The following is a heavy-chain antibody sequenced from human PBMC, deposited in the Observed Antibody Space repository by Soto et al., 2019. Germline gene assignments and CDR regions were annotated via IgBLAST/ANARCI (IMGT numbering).Heavy chain of an antibody. J-gene: IGHJ4*02. Sequence: NPSETLSLTCAVSGYSISSGYYWGWIRQPPGKGLEWIGSIYHSGSTYYNPSLKSRVTISVDTSKNQFSLKLSSVTAADTAVYYCARAEGYSNRLFDYWGQGXLVTVYS. CDR2: IYHSGST. CDR1: GYSISSGYY. CDR3: ARAEGYSNRLFDY. D-gene: IGHD4-4*01. V-gene: IGHV4-38-2*01.